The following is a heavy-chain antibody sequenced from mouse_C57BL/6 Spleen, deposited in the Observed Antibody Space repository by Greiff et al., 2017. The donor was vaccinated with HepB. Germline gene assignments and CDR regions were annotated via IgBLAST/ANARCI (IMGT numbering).Heavy chain of an antibody. J-gene: IGHJ1*03. Sequence: EVQGVESGGDLVKPGGSLKLSCAASGFTFSSYGMSWVRQTPDKRLEWVATISSGGSYTYYPDSVKGRFTISRDNAKNTLYLQMSSLKSEDTAMYYCARWLLRGGYFDVWGTGTTVTVSS. CDR3: ARWLLRGGYFDV. D-gene: IGHD2-3*01. CDR1: GFTFSSYG. CDR2: ISSGGSYT. V-gene: IGHV5-6*01.